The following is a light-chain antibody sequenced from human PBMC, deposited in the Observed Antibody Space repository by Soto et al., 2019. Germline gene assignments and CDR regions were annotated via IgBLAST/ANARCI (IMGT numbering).Light chain of an antibody. V-gene: IGKV3-11*01. Sequence: EIVLTQSPATLSLSPGERATLSCRASQSVSSYLAWYQQKPGQAPRLLIYDASNRATGIHARFSGSGSGTDFTLTISSLEPEDFAIYYCQHRSNWPPVTFGGGTKGEIK. J-gene: IGKJ4*01. CDR3: QHRSNWPPVT. CDR1: QSVSSY. CDR2: DAS.